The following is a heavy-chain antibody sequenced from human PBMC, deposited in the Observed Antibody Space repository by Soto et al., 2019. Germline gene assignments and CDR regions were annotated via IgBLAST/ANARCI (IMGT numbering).Heavy chain of an antibody. CDR3: ARGGATGYLDS. J-gene: IGHJ4*02. CDR1: GGSISTYH. V-gene: IGHV4-59*01. CDR2: VYYNGNT. Sequence: QVQLQGSGPGLVKPSETLSLRCSVSGGSISTYHWSWIRPPPGKRLEWIGNVYYNGNTNYNPSVKSRVSMSVDTSKNEFFLRLSSVTAADTAVYYCARGGATGYLDSWGQGTRVIVSS. D-gene: IGHD4-4*01.